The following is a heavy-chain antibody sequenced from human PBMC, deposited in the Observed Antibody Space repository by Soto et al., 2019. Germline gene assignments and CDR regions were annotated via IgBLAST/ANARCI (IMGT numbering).Heavy chain of an antibody. D-gene: IGHD3-3*01. Sequence: PSETLSLTCTVSGGSISSYYWSWIRQPPGKGLEWMGYIFYSGSTNYNPSLKSRVTISVGTSKNELSLKLSSVTAADTAVYYCARADFWSGYSYYGLDVWGQGTTVTVSS. CDR2: IFYSGST. CDR3: ARADFWSGYSYYGLDV. J-gene: IGHJ6*02. CDR1: GGSISSYY. V-gene: IGHV4-59*01.